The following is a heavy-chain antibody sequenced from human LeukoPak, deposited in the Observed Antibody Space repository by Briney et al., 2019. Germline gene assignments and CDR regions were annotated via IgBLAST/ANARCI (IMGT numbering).Heavy chain of an antibody. Sequence: PSETLSLIRTVSGGSISSSSYYWVWIRQPPGKGLEGIGSIYYSGNTFYHASLKSQVSISIDTSKNQFSLRLTSVTAADTAVYYCARQTGSGLFILPGGQGTLVTVSS. CDR3: ARQTGSGLFILP. CDR1: GGSISSSSYY. V-gene: IGHV4-39*01. J-gene: IGHJ4*02. D-gene: IGHD3/OR15-3a*01. CDR2: IYYSGNT.